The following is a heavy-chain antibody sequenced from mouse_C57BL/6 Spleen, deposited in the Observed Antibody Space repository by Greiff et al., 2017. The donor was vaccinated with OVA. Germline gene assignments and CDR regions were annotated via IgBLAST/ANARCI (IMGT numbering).Heavy chain of an antibody. CDR2: SRNKANDYTT. D-gene: IGHD2-4*01. CDR1: GFTFSDFY. V-gene: IGHV7-1*01. CDR3: ARDAYDYGGFAY. J-gene: IGHJ3*01. Sequence: EVKVVESGGGLVQSGRSLRLSCATSGFTFSDFYMEWVRQAPGKGLEWIAASRNKANDYTTEYSASVKGRFIVSRDTSQSILYLQMNALRAEDTAIYYCARDAYDYGGFAYWGQGTLVTVSA.